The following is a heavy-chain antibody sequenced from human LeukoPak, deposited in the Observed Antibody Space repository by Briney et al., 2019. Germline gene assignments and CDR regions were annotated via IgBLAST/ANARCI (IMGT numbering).Heavy chain of an antibody. CDR2: TYYRSKWYN. Sequence: SQTLSLTCAISGDSVSSNTAAWNWIRQSPSRGLEWLGRTYYRSKWYNNYAVSVKSRVTINPDTSKNQFSLQLNSVTPEDTAVYSCERDVTGDFKLDYGGREPLVTVSS. J-gene: IGHJ4*02. CDR1: GDSVSSNTAA. V-gene: IGHV6-1*01. CDR3: ERDVTGDFKLDY. D-gene: IGHD7-27*01.